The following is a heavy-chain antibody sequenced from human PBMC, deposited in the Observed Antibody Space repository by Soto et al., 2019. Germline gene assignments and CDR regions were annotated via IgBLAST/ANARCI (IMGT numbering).Heavy chain of an antibody. CDR3: AGEGRENYDFWSGYPRLNWFDP. D-gene: IGHD3-3*01. V-gene: IGHV4-39*07. Sequence: PSETLSLTCTVSGGSISSGGYYWSWIRQPPGKGLEWIGEINHSGSTNYNPSLKSRVTISVDTSKNQFSLKLSSVTAADTAVYYCAGEGRENYDFWSGYPRLNWFDPWGQGTLVTVSS. CDR1: GGSISSGGYY. CDR2: INHSGST. J-gene: IGHJ5*02.